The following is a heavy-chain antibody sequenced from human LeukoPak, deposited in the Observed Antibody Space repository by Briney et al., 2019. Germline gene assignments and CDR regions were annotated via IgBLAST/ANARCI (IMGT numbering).Heavy chain of an antibody. J-gene: IGHJ6*03. V-gene: IGHV1-69*13. Sequence: SVKVSCKASGGTFSSYTINWVRQAPGQGLEWMGGIIPVFGTANYVQKFQGRVTITADESTSTAYMELSSLRSDDTAVFYCARDQRPAPGITGTTMDVWGKGTTVTVSS. D-gene: IGHD1-20*01. CDR1: GGTFSSYT. CDR3: ARDQRPAPGITGTTMDV. CDR2: IIPVFGTA.